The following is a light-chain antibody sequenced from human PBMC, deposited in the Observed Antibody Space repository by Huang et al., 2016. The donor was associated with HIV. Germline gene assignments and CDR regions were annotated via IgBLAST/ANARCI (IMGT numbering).Light chain of an antibody. J-gene: IGKJ5*01. CDR3: QQSYSTPT. CDR1: QSISRY. Sequence: DIQMTQSPSSLSASVGDRVTITCRASQSISRYVNWYQQKSGKSPKLLIYAASRLQRGVPSRFSGSGSGTDFTLTISSLQPEDFANYYCQQSYSTPTFGQGTRLEIK. CDR2: AAS. V-gene: IGKV1-39*01.